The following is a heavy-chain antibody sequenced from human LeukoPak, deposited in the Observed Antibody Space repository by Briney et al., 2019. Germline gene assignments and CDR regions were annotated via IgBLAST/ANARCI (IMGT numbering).Heavy chain of an antibody. CDR1: GGSISSYY. CDR2: IYYSGST. D-gene: IGHD5-24*01. CDR3: ARRRRWLQSHYAFDI. Sequence: SETLSLTCTVSGGSISSYYWSWIRQPPGKGLEWIGYIYYSGSTNYNPSLKSRVTISVDTSKNQFSLKLSSVTAADTAVYYCARRRRWLQSHYAFDIWGQGTMVTVSS. V-gene: IGHV4-59*08. J-gene: IGHJ3*02.